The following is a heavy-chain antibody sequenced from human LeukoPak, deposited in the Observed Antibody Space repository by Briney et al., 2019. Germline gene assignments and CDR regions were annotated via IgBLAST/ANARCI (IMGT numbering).Heavy chain of an antibody. J-gene: IGHJ4*02. V-gene: IGHV1-69*05. CDR1: GGTFSSYA. Sequence: ASVKVSCKASGGTFSSYAISWVRQAPGQGLEWMGGIIPMFGTANYAQKFQGRVTITTDESTSTAYMELSSLRSEDTAVYYCAVAVGATIGYWGQGTLVTVSS. CDR2: IIPMFGTA. CDR3: AVAVGATIGY. D-gene: IGHD1-26*01.